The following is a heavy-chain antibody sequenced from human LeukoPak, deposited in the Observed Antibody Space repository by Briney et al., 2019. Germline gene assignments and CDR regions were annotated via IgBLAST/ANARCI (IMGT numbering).Heavy chain of an antibody. Sequence: GGSLRLSCAASGFTFSSYAMSWVRQAPGKGLEWVSAISGSGGSTYYADSVKGRFTISRDNSKNTLYLQMNSLRAEDTAVYYCANPGGVVVAAPSWFDPWGQGTLVTVSS. D-gene: IGHD2-15*01. CDR3: ANPGGVVVAAPSWFDP. CDR2: ISGSGGST. V-gene: IGHV3-23*01. J-gene: IGHJ5*02. CDR1: GFTFSSYA.